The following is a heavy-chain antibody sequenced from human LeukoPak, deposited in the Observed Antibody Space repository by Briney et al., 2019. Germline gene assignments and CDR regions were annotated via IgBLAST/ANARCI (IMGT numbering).Heavy chain of an antibody. CDR3: AKAYVWGSYRSQYYFDY. CDR1: GFTFSSYD. CDR2: ISGSGGST. J-gene: IGHJ4*02. D-gene: IGHD3-16*02. Sequence: GGSLRLSCAASGFTFSSYDMSWVRQAPGKGLEWVSAISGSGGSTYYADSVKGRFTISRDNSKNTLYLQMNSLRAEDTAVYYCAKAYVWGSYRSQYYFDYWGQGTLVTVSS. V-gene: IGHV3-23*01.